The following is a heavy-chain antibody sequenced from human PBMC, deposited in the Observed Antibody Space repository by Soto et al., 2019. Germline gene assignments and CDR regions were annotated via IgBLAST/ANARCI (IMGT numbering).Heavy chain of an antibody. CDR2: IKHDGSEK. J-gene: IGHJ4*02. Sequence: GGSLRLSCAASGFSFSSYWMSWVRQAPGKGLEWVANIKHDGSEKYYVDSVKGRFTISRDSAKNSLYLQIDSLRAEDTAVYYCARERFDYGALDYWGQGTLVTVSS. CDR1: GFSFSSYW. CDR3: ARERFDYGALDY. V-gene: IGHV3-7*01. D-gene: IGHD4-17*01.